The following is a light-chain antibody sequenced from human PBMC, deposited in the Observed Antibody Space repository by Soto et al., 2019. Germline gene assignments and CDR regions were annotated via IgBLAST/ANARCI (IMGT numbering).Light chain of an antibody. V-gene: IGKV1-12*01. CDR3: QQANTFALT. Sequence: DIQMTQSPSSVSASVGDRVTITCRASQDINKWLAWYQQKPGTAPKLLIYSASSLYTGVPSRFSGSGSGTDFTLNISSLQPEDFATYYCQQANTFALTFGGGTKVDI. J-gene: IGKJ4*01. CDR2: SAS. CDR1: QDINKW.